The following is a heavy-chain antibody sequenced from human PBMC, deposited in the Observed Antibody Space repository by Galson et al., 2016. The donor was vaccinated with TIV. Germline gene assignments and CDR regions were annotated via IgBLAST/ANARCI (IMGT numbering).Heavy chain of an antibody. CDR2: IIPVIGTP. D-gene: IGHD4-11*01. CDR1: GDTFNSYG. J-gene: IGHJ6*02. V-gene: IGHV1-69*06. Sequence: SVKVSCKASGDTFNSYGIAWVRQAPGQGLEWMGGIIPVIGTPKYAQTFKGRVTITGDKSTSTAYIELSSLRSEDTARYYCARVVLAYSNYDGYYHGMDVWGQGTTVTVSS. CDR3: ARVVLAYSNYDGYYHGMDV.